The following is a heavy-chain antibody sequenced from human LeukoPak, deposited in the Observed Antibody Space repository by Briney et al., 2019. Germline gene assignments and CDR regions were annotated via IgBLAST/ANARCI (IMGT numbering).Heavy chain of an antibody. CDR1: GYTFTSYD. Sequence: GASVKVSCKASGYTFTSYDINWVRQAPGQGLEWMGWINPNSGGTNYAQKFQGRVTMTRDTSISTAYMELSRLRSDDTAVYYCARGYCSSTSCLNWFDPWGQGTLVTVSS. CDR2: INPNSGGT. CDR3: ARGYCSSTSCLNWFDP. V-gene: IGHV1-2*02. D-gene: IGHD2-2*01. J-gene: IGHJ5*02.